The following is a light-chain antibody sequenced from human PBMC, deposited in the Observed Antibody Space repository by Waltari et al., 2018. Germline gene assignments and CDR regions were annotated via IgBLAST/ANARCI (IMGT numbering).Light chain of an antibody. CDR3: SSFAGSSQML. Sequence: QSALTQPPSASGSPGQSVTISCTGTSSDVGGFDYVSWYQQHPGKVPSLMIYEVSKRPSGGPVRFSGSKSGNTAALTVSGLQVEDEADYYCSSFAGSSQMLFGGGTKLTVL. CDR2: EVS. CDR1: SSDVGGFDY. V-gene: IGLV2-8*01. J-gene: IGLJ2*01.